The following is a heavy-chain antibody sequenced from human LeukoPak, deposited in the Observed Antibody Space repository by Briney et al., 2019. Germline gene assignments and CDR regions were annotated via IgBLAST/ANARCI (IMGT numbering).Heavy chain of an antibody. CDR2: INHSGST. CDR1: GGSFSGYY. D-gene: IGHD4-17*01. CDR3: ARATTVTTKKYSDY. V-gene: IGHV4-34*01. J-gene: IGHJ4*02. Sequence: SETLSLTCAVYGGSFSGYYWSWIRQPPGKGLEWIGEINHSGSTNYNPSLKSRVTISVDTSKNQCSLKLSSVTAADTAVYYCARATTVTTKKYSDYWGQGTLVTVSS.